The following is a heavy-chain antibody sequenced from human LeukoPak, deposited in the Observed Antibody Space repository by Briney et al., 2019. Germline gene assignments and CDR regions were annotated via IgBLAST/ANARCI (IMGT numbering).Heavy chain of an antibody. V-gene: IGHV3-30-3*01. D-gene: IGHD3-10*01. CDR3: AREGYYGSGSPPSLYFDY. J-gene: IGHJ4*02. Sequence: GGSLRLSCSTSGFTFSNHFIHWVRQAPGKGLEWVAVTSSDLNVKLYADSVKGRFTISRDNSRSTLYLQMNSLRPEDTAIYYCAREGYYGSGSPPSLYFDYWGQGTLVTVSS. CDR1: GFTFSNHF. CDR2: TSSDLNVK.